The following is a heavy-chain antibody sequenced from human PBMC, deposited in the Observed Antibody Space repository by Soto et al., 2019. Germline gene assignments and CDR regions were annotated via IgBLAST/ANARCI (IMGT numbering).Heavy chain of an antibody. J-gene: IGHJ4*01. CDR2: INPNSGGT. D-gene: IGHD2-2*01. CDR1: GYTFTGYY. Sequence: GASVKVSCKASGYTFTGYYMHWVRQAPGQGLEWMGWINPNSGGTNYAQKFQGRVTMTRDTSITTAYLQWSGLRASDTAMYFCARHLVGSTRGNFDYWGQGTLVTVSS. V-gene: IGHV1-2*02. CDR3: ARHLVGSTRGNFDY.